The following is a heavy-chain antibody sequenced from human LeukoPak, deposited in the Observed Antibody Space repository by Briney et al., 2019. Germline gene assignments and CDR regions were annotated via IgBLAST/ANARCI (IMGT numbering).Heavy chain of an antibody. CDR2: ISYDGSNK. Sequence: PGGSLRLSCAASGFTFSSYGMHWVRQAPGKGLEWVAVISYDGSNKYYADSVKGRFTISRDNSKNTLYLQMNSLRAEDTAVYYCAKDRGNGYSGYDLDRGSFDYWGQGTLVTVSS. CDR1: GFTFSSYG. CDR3: AKDRGNGYSGYDLDRGSFDY. V-gene: IGHV3-30*18. D-gene: IGHD5-12*01. J-gene: IGHJ4*02.